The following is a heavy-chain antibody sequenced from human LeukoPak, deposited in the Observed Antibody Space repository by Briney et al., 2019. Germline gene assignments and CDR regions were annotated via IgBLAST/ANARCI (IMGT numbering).Heavy chain of an antibody. D-gene: IGHD3-3*01. CDR2: IKSKTDGGTT. CDR3: TATPTKYYDFWSAYNDY. J-gene: IGHJ4*02. V-gene: IGHV3-15*07. Sequence: GGSLRLSCAASGFTFTNAWMNWVRQAPGKGLEWVGRIKSKTDGGTTDYAAPVKGRFTISRDDSKNTLYLQMNSLKTEDTAVYYCTATPTKYYDFWSAYNDYWGQGTLVTVSS. CDR1: GFTFTNAW.